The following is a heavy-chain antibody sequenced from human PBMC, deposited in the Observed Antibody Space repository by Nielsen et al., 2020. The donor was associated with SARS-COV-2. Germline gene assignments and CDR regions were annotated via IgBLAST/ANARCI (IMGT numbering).Heavy chain of an antibody. CDR3: AKNPSRRDYGADY. CDR2: ISSGGDYA. CDR1: GFTFSNYR. Sequence: GESLKISCAASGFTFSNYRMNWVRQAPGKGLEWVASISSGGDYAYDADSVRGRFTISRDNVKNSLYLQINSLRAEDTAMYYCAKNPSRRDYGADYWGQGTLVTVSS. V-gene: IGHV3-21*04. J-gene: IGHJ4*02. D-gene: IGHD4-17*01.